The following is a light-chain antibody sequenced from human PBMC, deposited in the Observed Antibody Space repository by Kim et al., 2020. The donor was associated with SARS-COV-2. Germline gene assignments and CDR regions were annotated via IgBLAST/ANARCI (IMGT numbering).Light chain of an antibody. CDR3: KSRDSSGKVV. Sequence: SSELTQDPAVSVALGQTVRITCQGDSLRRYYASWYQQKPGQAPVLVIYGKNNRPSGIPDRFSGSSSGNTASLTITGAQAEEEADYYCKSRDSSGKVVFGGGTKRTV. CDR1: SLRRYY. CDR2: GKN. V-gene: IGLV3-19*01. J-gene: IGLJ2*01.